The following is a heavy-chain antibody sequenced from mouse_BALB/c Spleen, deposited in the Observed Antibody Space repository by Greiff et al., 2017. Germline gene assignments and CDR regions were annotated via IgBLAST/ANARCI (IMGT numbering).Heavy chain of an antibody. Sequence: VQLQQSGPELVKPGASVKISCKASGYSFTGYFMNWVMQSHGKSLEWIGRINPYNGDTFYNQKFKRKATLTVDKSSSTAHMELRSLASEDSAVYYCARDGNYADYYAMDYWGQGTSVTVSS. CDR3: ARDGNYADYYAMDY. V-gene: IGHV1-20*02. CDR1: GYSFTGYF. CDR2: INPYNGDT. D-gene: IGHD2-1*01. J-gene: IGHJ4*01.